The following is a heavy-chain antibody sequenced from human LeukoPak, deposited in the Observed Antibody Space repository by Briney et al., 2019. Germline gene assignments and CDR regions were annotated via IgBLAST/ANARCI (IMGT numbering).Heavy chain of an antibody. CDR1: GGSFSGYS. CDR2: INHSGST. CDR3: EGWGLSETYLIFDY. D-gene: IGHD3-10*01. V-gene: IGHV4-34*01. J-gene: IGHJ4*02. Sequence: SETLSLTCAVYGGSFSGYSWTWIRQPPGKGLGWIGEINHSGSTNYNPSLKSRVTISVDTSKNQFYLRLSSVAAAATAVYSCEGWGLSETYLIFDYWGQGTLVTVSS.